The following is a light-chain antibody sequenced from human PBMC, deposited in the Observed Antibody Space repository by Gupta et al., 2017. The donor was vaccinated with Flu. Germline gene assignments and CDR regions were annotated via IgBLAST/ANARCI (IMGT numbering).Light chain of an antibody. CDR3: QQYGISPYT. CDR2: GAS. CDR1: QSVSSSY. Sequence: ELVLTQSPGTLSLSPGEGATLSCRASQSVSSSYLAWYQQKPGQAPRLLIYGASGRATGIPDRFSGSGSGTDFTLTISRLEPEDFAVYYCQQYGISPYTFGQGTKLEIK. V-gene: IGKV3-20*01. J-gene: IGKJ2*01.